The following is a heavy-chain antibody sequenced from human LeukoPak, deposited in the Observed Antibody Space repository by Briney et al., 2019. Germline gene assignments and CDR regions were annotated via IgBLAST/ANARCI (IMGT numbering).Heavy chain of an antibody. CDR3: VRRMVGAIRPFDY. V-gene: IGHV4-30-4*01. Sequence: SQTLSLTCTVSGGSISSGDYYWSWIRQPPGKGLEWIGYMYYSGSTYYNPSLKSRVTISVDTSRNQFSLKLSSVTAADTAVYYCVRRMVGAIRPFDYWGQGTLITVSS. J-gene: IGHJ4*02. CDR1: GGSISSGDYY. D-gene: IGHD1-26*01. CDR2: MYYSGST.